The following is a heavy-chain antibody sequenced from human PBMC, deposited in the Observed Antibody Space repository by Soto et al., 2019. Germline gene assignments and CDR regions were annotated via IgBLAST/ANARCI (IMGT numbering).Heavy chain of an antibody. CDR3: WKDQSLMQLWLGPEAFDI. Sequence: QVQLVESGGGVVQPGRSLRLSCAASGFTFRSYGMHWVRQAPGKGLEWVAVISYDGSKKYYGDSVKGRFTISRDNSKKTLYLQMNSLTAAETAVDYCWKDQSLMQLWLGPEAFDIWGQGTMVTVSS. CDR1: GFTFRSYG. J-gene: IGHJ3*02. CDR2: ISYDGSKK. D-gene: IGHD5-18*01. V-gene: IGHV3-30*18.